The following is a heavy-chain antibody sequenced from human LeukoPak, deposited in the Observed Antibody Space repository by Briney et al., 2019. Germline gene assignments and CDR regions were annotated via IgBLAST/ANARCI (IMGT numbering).Heavy chain of an antibody. CDR2: INLNSGGT. V-gene: IGHV1-2*02. Sequence: GASVKVSCKASGYTFTGYYMHWVRQAPGQGLEWMGWINLNSGGTNYAQKFQGRVTMTRDTSISTAYMELSRLRSEDTAVYYCARDSLIRNSGWYVGFIYWGQGTLVTVSS. D-gene: IGHD6-19*01. CDR1: GYTFTGYY. CDR3: ARDSLIRNSGWYVGFIY. J-gene: IGHJ4*02.